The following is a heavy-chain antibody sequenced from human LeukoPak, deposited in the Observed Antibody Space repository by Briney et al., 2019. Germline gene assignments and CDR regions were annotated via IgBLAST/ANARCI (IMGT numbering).Heavy chain of an antibody. D-gene: IGHD2-2*01. J-gene: IGHJ4*02. CDR2: INHSGST. V-gene: IGHV4-34*01. CDR3: AREPVVVPAAFDY. Sequence: PSETLSLTCAVYGGSFSGYYWSWIRQPPGKGLEWIGEINHSGSTNYNPSLKSRVTISVNTSKNQFSLKLSSVTAADTAVYYCAREPVVVPAAFDYWGQGTLVTVSS. CDR1: GGSFSGYY.